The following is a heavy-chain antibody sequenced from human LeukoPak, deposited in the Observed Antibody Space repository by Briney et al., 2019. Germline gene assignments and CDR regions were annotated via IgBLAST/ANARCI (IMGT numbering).Heavy chain of an antibody. CDR3: ARGLRQPRHYYYYMDV. J-gene: IGHJ6*03. V-gene: IGHV4-34*01. CDR2: INHSGST. D-gene: IGHD1-1*01. CDR1: GGSFSGYY. Sequence: SETLSLTCAVYGGSFSGYYWSWLRQPPGKGLEWIGEINHSGSTNYNPSLKSRVTISVDTSKNQFSLKLSSVTAADTAVYYCARGLRQPRHYYYYMDVWGKGTTVTVSS.